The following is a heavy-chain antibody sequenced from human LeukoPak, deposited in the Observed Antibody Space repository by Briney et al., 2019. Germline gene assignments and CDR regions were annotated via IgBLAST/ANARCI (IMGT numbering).Heavy chain of an antibody. D-gene: IGHD6-13*01. J-gene: IGHJ4*02. V-gene: IGHV3-7*01. CDR3: ARGRWAPFDC. CDR2: IKQDGSEK. Sequence: GGSLRLSCAASGFTSSGYWMNWVRQAPGKGLEWVANIKQDGSEKNYVASVKGRLTISRDNAKNSLYLQMNSLRAEDTALYYCARGRWAPFDCWGQGTLVTVSS. CDR1: GFTSSGYW.